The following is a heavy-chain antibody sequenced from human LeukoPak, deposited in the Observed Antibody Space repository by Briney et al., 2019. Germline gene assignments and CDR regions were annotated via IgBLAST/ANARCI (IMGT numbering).Heavy chain of an antibody. D-gene: IGHD4-17*01. V-gene: IGHV1-2*02. Sequence: ASVKVSCKASGYTFTGYYMHWVRQAPGQGLEWMGWINPDSGDTNYAQRFQGRVTMTRDTSISTAYMELSRLTSDDTAMYYCAKVIHGAVTFDIWGQGKMVTVSS. CDR3: AKVIHGAVTFDI. CDR2: INPDSGDT. CDR1: GYTFTGYY. J-gene: IGHJ3*02.